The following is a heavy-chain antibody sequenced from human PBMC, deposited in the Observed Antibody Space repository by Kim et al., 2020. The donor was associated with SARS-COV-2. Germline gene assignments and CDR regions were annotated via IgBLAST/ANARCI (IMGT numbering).Heavy chain of an antibody. Sequence: SETLSLTCTVSGGSISPYYWNWIRQPPGKGLEWIGYIHYSGSTDYSPSLKSRVTLSVDTSRNLLSLGLTSVTAADTAVYYCARGAVAAGSQWYLDLWGRGSLVTVSS. CDR1: GGSISPYY. CDR2: IHYSGST. J-gene: IGHJ2*01. V-gene: IGHV4-59*01. CDR3: ARGAVAAGSQWYLDL. D-gene: IGHD6-13*01.